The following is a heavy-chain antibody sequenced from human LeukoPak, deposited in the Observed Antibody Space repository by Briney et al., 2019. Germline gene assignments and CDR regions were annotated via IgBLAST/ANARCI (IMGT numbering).Heavy chain of an antibody. V-gene: IGHV4-31*03. CDR3: ARVPAANYYYYYMDV. J-gene: IGHJ6*03. CDR1: GASINTGGYY. Sequence: SETLSLTCTVSGASINTGGYYWSWIRQDPGGGLEWIGYIFDSGRTYYNPSFQRRVTISEDTSTNQFSLKFSSVTAADTAVYYCARVPAANYYYYYMDVWGRGATVTVSS. CDR2: IFDSGRT. D-gene: IGHD2-2*01.